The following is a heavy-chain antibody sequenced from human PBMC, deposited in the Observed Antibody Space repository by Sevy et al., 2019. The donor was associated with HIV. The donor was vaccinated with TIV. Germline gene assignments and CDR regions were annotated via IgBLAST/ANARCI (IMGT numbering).Heavy chain of an antibody. CDR3: ARGPDYYDSSGYYYQ. J-gene: IGHJ4*02. D-gene: IGHD3-22*01. V-gene: IGHV3-23*01. CDR2: ISGSYNST. CDR1: GFTFSIYA. Sequence: GGSLRLSCAASGFTFSIYAMSWVRQAPGKGLEWVSGISGSYNSTYYADSVKGRLTISRDNSKNTLYLQMNSLRAEDTAVYYCARGPDYYDSSGYYYQWGQGTLVTVSS.